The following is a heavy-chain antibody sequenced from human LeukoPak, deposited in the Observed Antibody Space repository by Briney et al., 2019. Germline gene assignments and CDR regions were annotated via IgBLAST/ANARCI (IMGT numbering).Heavy chain of an antibody. CDR2: IIPILGIA. Sequence: GASVKVSCKASGGTFSSYSIGWVRQAPGHGLEWLGRIIPILGIANYAQKFKGRVTITADKSTSTAYMELSSLRSEDTAVYYCARALYDSSAYTNWFDPWGQGTLVTVSS. D-gene: IGHD3-22*01. CDR1: GGTFSSYS. J-gene: IGHJ5*02. CDR3: ARALYDSSAYTNWFDP. V-gene: IGHV1-69*10.